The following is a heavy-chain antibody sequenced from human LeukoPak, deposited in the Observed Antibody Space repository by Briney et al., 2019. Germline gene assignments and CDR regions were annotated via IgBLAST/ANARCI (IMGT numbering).Heavy chain of an antibody. CDR2: INHSGST. V-gene: IGHV4-34*01. J-gene: IGHJ4*02. CDR3: ARDEHGDFQGFDY. Sequence: SETLSLTCAVYGGSFSGYYWSWIRQPPGKGLEWIGEINHSGSTNYNPSLKSRVTISVDTSKNQFSLKLSSVTAADTAVYYCARDEHGDFQGFDYWGQGTRVTVSS. CDR1: GGSFSGYY. D-gene: IGHD4-17*01.